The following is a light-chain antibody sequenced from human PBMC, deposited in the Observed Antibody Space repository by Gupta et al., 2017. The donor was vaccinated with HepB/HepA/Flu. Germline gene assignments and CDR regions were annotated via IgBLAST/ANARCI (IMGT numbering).Light chain of an antibody. J-gene: IGKJ4*01. CDR3: QQSDSTPRT. CDR1: QSISSY. CDR2: AAS. V-gene: IGKV1-39*01. Sequence: DIHMTQSPSSLSASVGDRVTITCRASQSISSYLNWYQQKPGKVPKLLIYAASSLQSGVPSRFSGSGSGTDFTLTISSLQPEDFATYYCQQSDSTPRTFGGGTKVEIK.